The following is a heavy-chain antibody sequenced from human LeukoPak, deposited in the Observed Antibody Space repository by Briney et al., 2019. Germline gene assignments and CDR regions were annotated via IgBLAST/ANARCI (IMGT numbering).Heavy chain of an antibody. J-gene: IGHJ4*02. V-gene: IGHV3-21*01. D-gene: IGHD3-22*01. CDR2: ISSSSYI. CDR1: GFTFSSYS. CDR3: ARDYPEYYDSSGYSDY. Sequence: GSLRLSCAASGFTFSSYSMNWVRQAPGKGLEWVSSISSSSYIYYADSVKGRFTISRDNAKNSLYLQMNSLRAEDTAVYYCARDYPEYYDSSGYSDYWGQGTLVTVSS.